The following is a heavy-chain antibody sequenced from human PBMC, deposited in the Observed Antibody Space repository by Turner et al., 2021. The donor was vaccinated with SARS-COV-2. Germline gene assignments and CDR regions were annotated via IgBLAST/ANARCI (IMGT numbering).Heavy chain of an antibody. CDR2: IYYLWST. D-gene: IGHD3-10*01. V-gene: IGHV4-59*01. J-gene: IGHJ5*02. CDR1: GGSISSYY. Sequence: QVLLQASGPGLVKPSETLSLTCTVSGGSISSYYWAWIRQPPGKRLEWSGYIYYLWSTNYNPSLKSRVTISVDTSKNQFSLKLTSVTAADTAVYFCARELTNNWFDPWGQGTLVTVSS. CDR3: ARELTNNWFDP.